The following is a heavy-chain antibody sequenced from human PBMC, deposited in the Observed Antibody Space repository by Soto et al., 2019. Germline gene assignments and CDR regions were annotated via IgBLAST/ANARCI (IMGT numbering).Heavy chain of an antibody. Sequence: ASVKVSCKASGYTFISYGISWVRQAPGQGXEWLGWISTSNGNTNYAQEVQGRVTMTTDTSTTTAYMELRSLRSDDTAVYYCARDRYCSSTSCFYYYHYGMDVWGQGTTVTVSS. CDR1: GYTFISYG. J-gene: IGHJ6*02. CDR2: ISTSNGNT. V-gene: IGHV1-18*04. D-gene: IGHD2-2*01. CDR3: ARDRYCSSTSCFYYYHYGMDV.